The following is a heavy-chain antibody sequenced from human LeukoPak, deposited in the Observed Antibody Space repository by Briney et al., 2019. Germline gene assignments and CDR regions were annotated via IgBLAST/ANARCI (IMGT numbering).Heavy chain of an antibody. CDR1: GYTFTSYD. D-gene: IGHD6-13*01. J-gene: IGHJ6*02. V-gene: IGHV1-8*01. CDR3: ARSTFEQQLGFDYYYYGMDV. Sequence: ASVKVSCKASGYTFTSYDINWVRQATGQGLEWMGWMNPNSGNTGYAQKFQGRVTMTRNTSISTAYMELSSLRSEDTAVYYCARSTFEQQLGFDYYYYGMDVWGQGTTVTVSS. CDR2: MNPNSGNT.